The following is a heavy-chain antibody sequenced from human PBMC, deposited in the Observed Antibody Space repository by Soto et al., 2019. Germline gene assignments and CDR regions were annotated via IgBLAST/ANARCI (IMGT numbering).Heavy chain of an antibody. V-gene: IGHV4-4*02. J-gene: IGHJ6*02. CDR1: GGSISSSNW. CDR3: SFWGAAHPPSGMYC. Sequence: SETLSLTCAVSGGSISSSNWWSWVRQPPGKGLEWIAEIHHSGSTNYKPSLKSRIITPIDKSKNQFSGKLNSVTAADTAVYYWSFWGAAHPPSGMYCWGQGTSVTVSS. CDR2: IHHSGST. D-gene: IGHD3-16*01.